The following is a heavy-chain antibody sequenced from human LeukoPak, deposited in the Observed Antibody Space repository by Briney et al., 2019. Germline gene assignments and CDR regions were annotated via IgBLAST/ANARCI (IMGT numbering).Heavy chain of an antibody. CDR2: IYHSGST. J-gene: IGHJ4*02. D-gene: IGHD3-22*01. Sequence: SETLSLTCTVSGGSISSSSYYWGWIRQPPGKGLEWIGSIYHSGSTYYSPSLKSRVTISVDTSKNQFSLKLTSVTAADTAVYFCARVKDYYDSSRYYSVSYFDYWGQGTLVTVSS. CDR3: ARVKDYYDSSRYYSVSYFDY. CDR1: GGSISSSSYY. V-gene: IGHV4-39*07.